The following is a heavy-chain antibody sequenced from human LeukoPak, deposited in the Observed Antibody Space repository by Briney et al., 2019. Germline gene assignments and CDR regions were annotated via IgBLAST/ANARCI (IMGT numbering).Heavy chain of an antibody. CDR2: INSDGSST. CDR1: GFTFSSFW. D-gene: IGHD5-24*01. J-gene: IGHJ4*01. CDR3: ARDSSRAQA. V-gene: IGHV3-74*01. Sequence: PGGSLRLSCAASGFTFSSFWMHWVLQAPGKGLVWVSRINSDGSSTSYADSVKGRFTISRDNAKNTLYLQTNNLGPEDTVVYYCARDSSRAQARGHRTLVTVSS.